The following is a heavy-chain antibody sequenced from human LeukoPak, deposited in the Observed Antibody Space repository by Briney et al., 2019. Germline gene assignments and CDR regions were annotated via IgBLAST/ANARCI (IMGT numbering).Heavy chain of an antibody. CDR3: GSTNYKPSLKSRVTISVDTSKKQFSPKERSVTAEDTAVYYCARVGVDYSGNIIKYFFDY. V-gene: IGHV4-59*01. CDR1: GVSISSYY. D-gene: IGHD3-10*01. Sequence: PSETLSLTCTVSGVSISSYYWSWIRQPPGKGLEWIGFIYYSGSTNYNPALKSGVTISVDTSKKHFSLMLRTVTAADSAVYYCGSTNYKPSLKSRVTISVDTSKKQFSPKERSVTAEDTAVYYCARVGVDYSGNIIKYFFDYWGQGTLVTVSS. CDR2: IYYSGST. J-gene: IGHJ4*02.